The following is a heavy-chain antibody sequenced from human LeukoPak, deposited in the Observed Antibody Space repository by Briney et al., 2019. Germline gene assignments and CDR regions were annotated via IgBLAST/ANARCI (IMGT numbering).Heavy chain of an antibody. D-gene: IGHD3-22*01. Sequence: ASVKVSCKASGYTFTSYYMHWVRQAPGQGLEWMGIINPSGGSTSYAQKFQGRVTMTRDTSTSTVYMELSSPRSEDTAVYYCARDLSPRYYYDSRGGFGRAYWGQGTLVTVSS. CDR3: ARDLSPRYYYDSRGGFGRAY. CDR1: GYTFTSYY. V-gene: IGHV1-46*01. J-gene: IGHJ4*02. CDR2: INPSGGST.